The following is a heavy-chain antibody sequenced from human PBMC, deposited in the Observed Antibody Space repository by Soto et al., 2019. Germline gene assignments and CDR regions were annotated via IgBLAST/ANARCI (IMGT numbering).Heavy chain of an antibody. CDR2: IYYSGST. Sequence: QLQLQESGPGLVKPSETLSLTCTVSGGSISSSSYYWGWIRQPPGKGLEWIGSIYYSGSTYYNPSLKSRVTLSVDTSKNQFSLKLSSVTAADTAVYYCARHDSSGWRRWWVDYWGQGTLVTVSS. V-gene: IGHV4-39*01. D-gene: IGHD6-19*01. J-gene: IGHJ4*02. CDR3: ARHDSSGWRRWWVDY. CDR1: GGSISSSSYY.